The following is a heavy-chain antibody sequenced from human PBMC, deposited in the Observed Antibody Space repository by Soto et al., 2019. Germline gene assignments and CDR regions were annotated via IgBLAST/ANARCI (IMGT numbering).Heavy chain of an antibody. CDR1: GFTFSSYW. CDR2: IHNDGSTT. V-gene: IGHV3-74*01. Sequence: PGGSLRLSCAASGFTFSSYWMHWVRQAPGKGLMWVSRIHNDGSTTRYADSVKGRFTISRDNAKNTLYLQMSSLRVEDTAVYYCARDNWNSYWGQGPLVTVSS. J-gene: IGHJ4*01. D-gene: IGHD1-7*01. CDR3: ARDNWNSY.